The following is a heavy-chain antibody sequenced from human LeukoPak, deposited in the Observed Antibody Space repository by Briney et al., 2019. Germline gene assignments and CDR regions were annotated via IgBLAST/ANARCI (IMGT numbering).Heavy chain of an antibody. CDR3: ARSPMVRGVPFDP. Sequence: SETLSLTCTVSGGSISSSSYYWGWIRQPPGKGLEWIGSIYYSGSTYYNPSLKSRVTISVDTSKNQFSLKLSSVTAADTAVYYCARSPMVRGVPFDPWGQGTLVTVSS. CDR2: IYYSGST. J-gene: IGHJ5*02. V-gene: IGHV4-39*01. CDR1: GGSISSSSYY. D-gene: IGHD3-10*01.